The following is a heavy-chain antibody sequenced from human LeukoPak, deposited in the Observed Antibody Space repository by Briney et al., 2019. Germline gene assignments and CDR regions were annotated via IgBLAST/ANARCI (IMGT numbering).Heavy chain of an antibody. J-gene: IGHJ4*02. CDR3: AILYDSSGSVY. V-gene: IGHV4-38-2*02. CDR2: IYHSGST. CDR1: GYSISSGYY. D-gene: IGHD3-22*01. Sequence: SETLSLTCTVSGYSISSGYYWGWIRQPPGKGLEWIGSIYHSGSTYYNPSLKSRVTISVDTSKNQFSLKLSSVTAADTAVYYCAILYDSSGSVYWGQGTLVTVSS.